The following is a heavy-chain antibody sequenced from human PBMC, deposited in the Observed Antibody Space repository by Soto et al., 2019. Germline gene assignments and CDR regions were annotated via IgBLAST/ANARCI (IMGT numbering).Heavy chain of an antibody. J-gene: IGHJ6*02. CDR3: ARVGTTGYGMDV. Sequence: QVQLQESGPGLVKPSQTLSLTCTVSGGSISSGDYYWSWIRQPPGKGLEWIGYIYYSGSTYYNPSHKRRXXIXVLXSKPQFSLKLSSVTAADTAVYYCARVGTTGYGMDVWGQGTTVTVSS. CDR1: GGSISSGDYY. V-gene: IGHV4-30-4*01. D-gene: IGHD1-1*01. CDR2: IYYSGST.